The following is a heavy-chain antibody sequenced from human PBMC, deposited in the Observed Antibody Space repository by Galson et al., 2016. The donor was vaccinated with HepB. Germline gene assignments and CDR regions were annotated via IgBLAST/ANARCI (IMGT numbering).Heavy chain of an antibody. D-gene: IGHD3-3*01. CDR3: ARDLDFWSGYHGY. Sequence: SVKVSCKASGGIFNNYVITWVRQAPGQGLEWMGGIIPIFGTANYAQKFQGRVTITADESTSTAYMELSSLRFDDTAVYYCARDLDFWSGYHGYWGQGAVVTVTS. CDR2: IIPIFGTA. CDR1: GGIFNNYV. J-gene: IGHJ4*02. V-gene: IGHV1-69*13.